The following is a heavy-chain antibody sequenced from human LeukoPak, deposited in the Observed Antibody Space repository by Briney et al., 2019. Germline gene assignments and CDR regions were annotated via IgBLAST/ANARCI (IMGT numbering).Heavy chain of an antibody. CDR3: ARALSWVDIVATITGAYYYYMDV. V-gene: IGHV1-8*01. D-gene: IGHD5-12*01. CDR2: MNPNSGNT. J-gene: IGHJ6*03. Sequence: ASVKVSCKASGYTFTSYDINWVRQVTGQGLEWMGWMNPNSGNTGYAQKFQGRVTMTRNTSISTAYTELSSLRSEDTAVYYCARALSWVDIVATITGAYYYYMDVWGKGTTVTVSS. CDR1: GYTFTSYD.